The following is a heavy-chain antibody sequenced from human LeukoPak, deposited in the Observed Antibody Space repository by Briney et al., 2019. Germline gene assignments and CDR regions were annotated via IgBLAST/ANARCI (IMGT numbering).Heavy chain of an antibody. CDR1: GFTFSSYA. J-gene: IGHJ4*02. V-gene: IGHV3-23*01. Sequence: PGGSLRLSCAAYGFTFSSYAMSWVRQAPGKVLEWVSAISGSGGSTYYADSVKGRFTIYRDNSKNTLYLQMNSLRAEDTAVYYCAKLWSQQLVYFDYWGQGTLVTVSS. D-gene: IGHD6-13*01. CDR2: ISGSGGST. CDR3: AKLWSQQLVYFDY.